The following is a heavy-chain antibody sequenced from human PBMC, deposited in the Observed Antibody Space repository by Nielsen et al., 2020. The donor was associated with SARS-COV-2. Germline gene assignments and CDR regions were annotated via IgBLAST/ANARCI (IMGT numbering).Heavy chain of an antibody. CDR3: AKDTSIAVAGKGYYYYGMDV. J-gene: IGHJ6*02. D-gene: IGHD6-19*01. V-gene: IGHV3-9*01. Sequence: SLKISCAASGFTFDDYAMHWVRQAPGKGLEWVSGISWNSGSIGYADSVKGRFTISRDNAKNSLYLQMNSLRAEDTALYYCAKDTSIAVAGKGYYYYGMDVWGQGTTVTVSS. CDR2: ISWNSGSI. CDR1: GFTFDDYA.